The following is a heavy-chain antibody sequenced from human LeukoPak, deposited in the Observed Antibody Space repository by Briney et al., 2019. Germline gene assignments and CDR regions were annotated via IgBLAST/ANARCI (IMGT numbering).Heavy chain of an antibody. V-gene: IGHV3-23*01. J-gene: IGHJ4*02. CDR3: ARDRRGEYYFDY. CDR2: ISGSGGST. CDR1: GFTFSSYA. Sequence: PGGSLRLSCAASGFTFSSYAMSWVRQAPGKGLEWVSAISGSGGSTYYADSVKGQFTISRDNSKNMLYLQMNSLRADDTAVYYCARDRRGEYYFDYWGQGTLVTVSS. D-gene: IGHD3-10*01.